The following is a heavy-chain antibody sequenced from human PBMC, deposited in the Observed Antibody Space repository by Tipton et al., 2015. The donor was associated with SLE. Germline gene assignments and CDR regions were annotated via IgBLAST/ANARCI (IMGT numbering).Heavy chain of an antibody. V-gene: IGHV4-38-2*02. CDR2: MYHSGST. CDR1: GYSISSGFY. J-gene: IGHJ5*02. D-gene: IGHD2-2*01. Sequence: GLVKPSETLSLICTVSGYSISSGFYWGWIRQPPGKGLEWIGRMYHSGSTIYNPSLKSRVTISVDNSKNHFSLNLSSVPAADTAVYYCASEGPARNNRFDPWGQGTLVTVSS. CDR3: ASEGPARNNRFDP.